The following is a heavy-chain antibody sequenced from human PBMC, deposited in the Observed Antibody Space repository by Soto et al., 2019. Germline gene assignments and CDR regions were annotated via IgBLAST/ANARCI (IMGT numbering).Heavy chain of an antibody. V-gene: IGHV3-74*01. CDR2: INSDGSST. J-gene: IGHJ4*02. CDR1: GSTFSSYW. CDR3: VRTSLVVAAATREGY. D-gene: IGHD2-15*01. Sequence: PGGSLRLSCAASGSTFSSYWMHWVRQAPGKGLVWVSRINSDGSSTSYADSVKGRFTISRDNAKNTLYLQMNSLRAEDTAVYYCVRTSLVVAAATREGYWGQGTLVTVSS.